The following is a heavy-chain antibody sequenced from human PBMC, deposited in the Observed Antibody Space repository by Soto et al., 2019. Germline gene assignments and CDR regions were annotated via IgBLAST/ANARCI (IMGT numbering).Heavy chain of an antibody. CDR1: GGSISSGDYY. V-gene: IGHV4-30-4*02. CDR2: IYYSGST. CDR3: AREGFISGMDV. Sequence: SDTLSLTGTVSGGSISSGDYYWSWIRQPPGKGLEWIGYIYYSGSTYYNPSLKSRVTISVDTSKNQFSLKLSSVTTADTAVYYCAREGFISGMDVLGQGATVDVSS. D-gene: IGHD3-16*02. J-gene: IGHJ6*02.